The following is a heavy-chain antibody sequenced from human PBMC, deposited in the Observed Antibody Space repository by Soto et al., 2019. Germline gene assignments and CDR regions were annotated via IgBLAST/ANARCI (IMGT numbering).Heavy chain of an antibody. CDR2: INHSGST. J-gene: IGHJ6*02. CDR1: GGSFSGYY. CDR3: ARAVAGIYYYYGMDV. V-gene: IGHV4-34*01. Sequence: PSETLSLTCAVYGGSFSGYYWSWIRQPPGKGLEWIGEINHSGSTNYSPSLKSRVTISVDTSKNQFSLKLSSVTAADTAVYYCARAVAGIYYYYGMDVWGQGTTVTVSS. D-gene: IGHD6-19*01.